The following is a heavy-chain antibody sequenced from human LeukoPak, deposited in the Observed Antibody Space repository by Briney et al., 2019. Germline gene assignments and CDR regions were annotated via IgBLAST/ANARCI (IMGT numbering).Heavy chain of an antibody. CDR3: ACRRGGSRFFDY. J-gene: IGHJ4*02. CDR2: INPSGGST. Sequence: ASVKVSCKASGYTFTGYYMHWVRQAPGQGLEWMGIINPSGGSTSYAQKFQGRVTMTRDTSISTAYMELSRLRSDDTAVYYCACRRGGSRFFDYWGQGTLVTVSS. D-gene: IGHD2-15*01. CDR1: GYTFTGYY. V-gene: IGHV1-2*02.